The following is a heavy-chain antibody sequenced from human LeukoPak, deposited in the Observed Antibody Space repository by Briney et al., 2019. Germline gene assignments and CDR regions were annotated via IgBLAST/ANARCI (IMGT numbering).Heavy chain of an antibody. D-gene: IGHD3-22*01. J-gene: IGHJ4*02. Sequence: KPGESLRLSCAASGFTFSDYYMSWIRQAPGKGLEWVSYISSSGSTIYYADSVKGRFTISRDNAKNSLYLQMNSLRAGDTAVYYCASAPLFNYYDSSGYYFFWWGQGTLVTVSS. CDR3: ASAPLFNYYDSSGYYFFW. CDR2: ISSSGSTI. V-gene: IGHV3-11*01. CDR1: GFTFSDYY.